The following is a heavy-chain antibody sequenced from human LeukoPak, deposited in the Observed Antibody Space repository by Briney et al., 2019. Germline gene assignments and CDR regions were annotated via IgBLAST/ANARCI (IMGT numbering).Heavy chain of an antibody. CDR3: AREPPRDIVVVPAAILIVGPGSVDAFDI. D-gene: IGHD2-2*01. CDR1: GFTFSSYS. J-gene: IGHJ3*02. V-gene: IGHV3-48*04. CDR2: ISSSSSSTI. Sequence: GGSLRLSCAASGFTFSSYSMNWVRQAPGKGLEWVSYISSSSSSTIYYADSVKGRFTISRDNAKNSLYLQMNSLRAEDTAVYYCAREPPRDIVVVPAAILIVGPGSVDAFDIWGQGTMVTISS.